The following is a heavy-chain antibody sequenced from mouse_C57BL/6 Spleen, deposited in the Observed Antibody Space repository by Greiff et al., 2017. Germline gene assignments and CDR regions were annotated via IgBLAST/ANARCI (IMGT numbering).Heavy chain of an antibody. CDR2: ISGGGGNT. D-gene: IGHD2-10*01. J-gene: IGHJ2*01. V-gene: IGHV5-9*01. CDR3: ARQRAYYGNVYYFDY. CDR1: GFTFSSYT. Sequence: EVKVVESGGGLVKPGGSLKLSCAASGFTFSSYTMSWVRQTPEKRLEWVATISGGGGNTYYPDSVKGRVTISRDNAKNTLYLQMSSLRCEDTALFYCARQRAYYGNVYYFDYWGQGTTLTVSA.